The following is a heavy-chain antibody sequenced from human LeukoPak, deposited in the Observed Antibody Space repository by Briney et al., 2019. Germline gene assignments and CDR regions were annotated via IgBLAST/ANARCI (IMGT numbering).Heavy chain of an antibody. Sequence: GGSLRLYFAASGFTFSSYAMSWVRQAPGKGLEWVSAISGSGGSTYYADSVKGRFSISRDNSKNTLYLQMNSLRAEDTAIYYRAKGDTGDRYFDYWGQGTLVTVSS. D-gene: IGHD7-27*01. J-gene: IGHJ4*02. CDR1: GFTFSSYA. V-gene: IGHV3-23*01. CDR3: AKGDTGDRYFDY. CDR2: ISGSGGST.